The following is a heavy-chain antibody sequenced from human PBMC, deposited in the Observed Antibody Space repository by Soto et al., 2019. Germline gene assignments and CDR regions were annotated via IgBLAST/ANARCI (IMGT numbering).Heavy chain of an antibody. Sequence: ASVKVSCKGSADTFTNHALNWVRQAPGQKLEWMGRINTGNGITKYSQKFQGRVTITRDTSASTAYMELSSLRFEDTAVYYCARQYYFGSGSYYNRPFDYWGQGTLVTVSS. CDR3: ARQYYFGSGSYYNRPFDY. V-gene: IGHV1-3*04. D-gene: IGHD3-10*01. CDR2: INTGNGIT. CDR1: ADTFTNHA. J-gene: IGHJ4*02.